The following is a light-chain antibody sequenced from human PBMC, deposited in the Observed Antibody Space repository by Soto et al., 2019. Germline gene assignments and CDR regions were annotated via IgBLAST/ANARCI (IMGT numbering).Light chain of an antibody. CDR3: QQSYSTPIT. V-gene: IGKV1-39*01. CDR1: QSISSY. Sequence: DIQMTQNPSSLSASVGDRVTITCRASQSISSYLNWYQQKPGKAPKLLIYAASSLQSGVPARFSGSGSGTDFTLTISSLQPEDFVTYYCQQSYSTPITFGQGTRLEIK. CDR2: AAS. J-gene: IGKJ5*01.